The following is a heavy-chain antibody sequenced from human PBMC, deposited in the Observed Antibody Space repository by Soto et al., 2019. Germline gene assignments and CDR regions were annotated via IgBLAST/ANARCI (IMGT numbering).Heavy chain of an antibody. V-gene: IGHV3-21*01. Sequence: GGSLRLSXAASGFTFRSFTMNWVRQAPGKGLEWVSTVSSNSAYIYYTDALRGRFTISRDNAKNSLHLQMNSLRAEDTAVYYCTRDASRNSSARGWFDPWGPGTLVTVSS. CDR1: GFTFRSFT. J-gene: IGHJ5*02. D-gene: IGHD6-13*01. CDR2: VSSNSAYI. CDR3: TRDASRNSSARGWFDP.